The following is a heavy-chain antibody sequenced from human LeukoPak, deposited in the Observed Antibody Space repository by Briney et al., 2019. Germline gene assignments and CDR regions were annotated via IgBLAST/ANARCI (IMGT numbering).Heavy chain of an antibody. CDR1: GFTVSRNY. V-gene: IGHV3-66*04. CDR3: TRQRSEVTTFDY. CDR2: FYSGGTL. J-gene: IGHJ4*02. D-gene: IGHD4-17*01. Sequence: QTGGSLRLSCVASGFTVSRNYMSWVRQAPGKGLEWVSAFYSGGTLYYADSVKGRFTISTDNSKNTLYLQMNSLRAEDTAMYYCTRQRSEVTTFDYWGQGTRVTVSS.